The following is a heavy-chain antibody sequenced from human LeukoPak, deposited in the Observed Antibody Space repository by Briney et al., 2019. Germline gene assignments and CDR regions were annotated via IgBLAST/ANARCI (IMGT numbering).Heavy chain of an antibody. V-gene: IGHV3-30*02. D-gene: IGHD6-19*01. J-gene: IGHJ4*02. CDR1: GFTFRSYA. CDR2: ILHFT. CDR3: VKRQIAVAASPFDD. Sequence: GGSLRLSCSASGFTFRSYAMHWVRQAPGKGLEYVAGILHFTHYSVKGRFSISRDNSKNTLYLQMNSLRDEVTAVYYCVKRQIAVAASPFDDWGQGTLVTVSS.